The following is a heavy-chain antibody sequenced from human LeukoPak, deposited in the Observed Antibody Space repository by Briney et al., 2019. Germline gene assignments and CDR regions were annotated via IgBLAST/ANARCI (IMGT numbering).Heavy chain of an antibody. CDR1: GFTFSSYA. Sequence: GGSLRLSCAASGFTFSSYAMSWVRQAPGKGLEWVSAISGSGGSTYYADSVKGRFTISRDNSKNTLYLQMNSLRAEDTAVYYCAKDLGESVYYYYYMDVWGKGTTVTVSS. D-gene: IGHD3-10*01. CDR2: ISGSGGST. J-gene: IGHJ6*03. V-gene: IGHV3-23*01. CDR3: AKDLGESVYYYYYMDV.